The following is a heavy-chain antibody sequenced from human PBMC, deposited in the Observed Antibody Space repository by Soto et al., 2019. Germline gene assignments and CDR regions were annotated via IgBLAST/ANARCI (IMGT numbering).Heavy chain of an antibody. CDR1: GFTFRDHW. Sequence: EVQLVESGGGLVQPGGSLGLSCAASGFTFRDHWMHWVRQAPGKGLVWVSRINSDGSTTTYADSVKGRFTISRDNAKSTLYLQLNSLRAEDTALYYCARGYSSGPDYWGQGTLVTVSS. V-gene: IGHV3-74*01. CDR3: ARGYSSGPDY. CDR2: INSDGSTT. D-gene: IGHD6-19*01. J-gene: IGHJ4*02.